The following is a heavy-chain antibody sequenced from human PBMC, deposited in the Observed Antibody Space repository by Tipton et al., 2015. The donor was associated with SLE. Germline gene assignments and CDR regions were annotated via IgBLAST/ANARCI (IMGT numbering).Heavy chain of an antibody. CDR2: INYSGRT. D-gene: IGHD3-10*01. CDR3: ARRPYRRINMVQGVTHWYFDV. Sequence: TLSLTCFVSGGPFTGNYWNWMRQPPGKGLEWIAGINYSGRTTYNPSLRSRVSISIDTSKNQSSLTVPSVTAADTALYFCARRPYRRINMVQGVTHWYFDVWGRGSLVTVSS. J-gene: IGHJ2*01. CDR1: GGPFTGNY. V-gene: IGHV4-34*01.